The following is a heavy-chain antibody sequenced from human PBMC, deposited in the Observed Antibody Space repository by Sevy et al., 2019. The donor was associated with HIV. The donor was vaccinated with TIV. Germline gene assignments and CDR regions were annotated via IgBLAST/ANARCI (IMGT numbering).Heavy chain of an antibody. D-gene: IGHD2-15*01. V-gene: IGHV3-7*01. CDR1: GFTFRSYW. J-gene: IGHJ5*02. Sequence: GGSLRLSCAASGFTFRSYWMSWVRQAPGKGLEWVANINQDGSEKYYVDSVKGRFTISRDNAKNSLYLQMNSLRAEDTAVYYCATRVVLVVSPTWFDPWGQGTLVTVSS. CDR2: INQDGSEK. CDR3: ATRVVLVVSPTWFDP.